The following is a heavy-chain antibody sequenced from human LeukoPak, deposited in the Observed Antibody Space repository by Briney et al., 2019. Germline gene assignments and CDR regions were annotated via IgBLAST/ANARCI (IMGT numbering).Heavy chain of an antibody. CDR3: ARASGAARRRWFDP. J-gene: IGHJ5*02. CDR1: GGSFSGYY. V-gene: IGHV4-34*01. CDR2: INHSGST. D-gene: IGHD6-6*01. Sequence: PSETLSLTCAVYGGSFSGYYWSWIRQPPGKGLEWIGEINHSGSTNYNPSLKSRVTISVDTSKNQFSLKLSSVTAADTAVYYCARASGAARRRWFDPWGQGTLVTVSS.